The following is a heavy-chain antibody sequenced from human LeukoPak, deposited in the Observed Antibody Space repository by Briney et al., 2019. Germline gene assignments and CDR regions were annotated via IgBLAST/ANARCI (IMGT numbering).Heavy chain of an antibody. J-gene: IGHJ4*02. CDR2: ISSSSSYI. CDR3: ARDRGWLQVSTNFDY. D-gene: IGHD5-24*01. CDR1: GFTFSSYS. V-gene: IGHV3-21*01. Sequence: GGSLRLSCAASGFTFSSYSMNWVRQAPGKGLEWVSSISSSSSYIYYADSLKGRFTISRDNAKNSLYLQMNSLRAEDTAVYYCARDRGWLQVSTNFDYWGQGTLVTVSS.